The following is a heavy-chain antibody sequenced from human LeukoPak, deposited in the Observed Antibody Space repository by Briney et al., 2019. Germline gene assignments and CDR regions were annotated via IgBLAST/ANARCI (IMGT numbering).Heavy chain of an antibody. J-gene: IGHJ4*02. CDR2: LSSSGST. V-gene: IGHV4-39*01. CDR3: SRVSSRRFDY. CDR1: GASIRSGNYH. Sequence: SETLSLTCAVSGASIRSGNYHWGWIRQPPGKGLEWIGSLSSSGSTFYSASLKSRVTISADTSENQFFLNLRSVTAADTAVYYCSRVSSRRFDYWGQGTLVTVSS.